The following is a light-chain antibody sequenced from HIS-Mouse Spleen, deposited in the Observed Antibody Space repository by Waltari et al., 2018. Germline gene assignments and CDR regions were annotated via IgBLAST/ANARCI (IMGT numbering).Light chain of an antibody. CDR2: EDN. CDR3: QSYDSSNLV. Sequence: NFMLTQPHSVSESPGKMVTISCTRSSGSIASNYVQWYQQRPGSAPTTVIYEDNQRPSGVPDRLSGSIDSSSNSASLTISGLKTEDEADYYCQSYDSSNLVFGGGTKLTVL. CDR1: SGSIASNY. J-gene: IGLJ3*02. V-gene: IGLV6-57*04.